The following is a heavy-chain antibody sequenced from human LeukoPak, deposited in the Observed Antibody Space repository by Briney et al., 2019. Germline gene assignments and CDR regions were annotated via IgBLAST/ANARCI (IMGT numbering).Heavy chain of an antibody. CDR3: AKARVSAAVPSGNVY. D-gene: IGHD6-13*01. Sequence: GGSLRLSCAASGFTFSSYGMHWVRQAPGKGLEWVAFIRYDGSNKYYADSVKGRFTISRDNSKNALYLQMNSLRAEDTAVYYCAKARVSAAVPSGNVYWGQGTLVTVSS. J-gene: IGHJ4*02. CDR1: GFTFSSYG. V-gene: IGHV3-30*02. CDR2: IRYDGSNK.